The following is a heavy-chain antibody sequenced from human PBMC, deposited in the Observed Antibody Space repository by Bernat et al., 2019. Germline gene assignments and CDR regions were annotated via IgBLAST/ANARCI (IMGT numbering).Heavy chain of an antibody. CDR1: GFTFDDYA. CDR2: ISGDGGST. V-gene: IGHV3-43*02. CDR3: AKDLYYDSSGYHAFDI. D-gene: IGHD3-22*01. Sequence: EVQLVESGGGVVQPGGSLRLSCAASGFTFDDYAMHWVRHAPGKGLEWVSLISGDGGSTYYADSVKGRFTISRDNSKNSLYLQMNSLRTEDTALYYCAKDLYYDSSGYHAFDIWGQGTMVTVSS. J-gene: IGHJ3*02.